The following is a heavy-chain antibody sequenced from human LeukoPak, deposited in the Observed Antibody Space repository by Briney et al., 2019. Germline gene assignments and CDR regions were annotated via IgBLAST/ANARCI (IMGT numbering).Heavy chain of an antibody. Sequence: SETLSLTCAVSGGSISSSSYYWGWIRQPPGEGLKWIGSIYYSGSTYYNPSLMSRVTISVDTSKNQFSLKLSSVTAADTAVYYCARDRYKLDYWGQGTLVTVSS. J-gene: IGHJ4*02. CDR1: GGSISSSSYY. D-gene: IGHD5-24*01. CDR3: ARDRYKLDY. CDR2: IYYSGST. V-gene: IGHV4-39*07.